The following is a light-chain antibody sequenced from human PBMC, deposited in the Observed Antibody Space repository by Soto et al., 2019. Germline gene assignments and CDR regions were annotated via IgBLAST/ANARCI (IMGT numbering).Light chain of an antibody. CDR3: AAWDDSLNGSV. CDR2: TNN. Sequence: VLTQQPSASGTPGQTVTISCSGSSSNIGLNTVNWYQQLPGTAPKLLIYTNNQRPAGVPDRFSGSKSGTSASLAISGLQSEDEADYYCAAWDDSLNGSVFGTGTKVTVL. J-gene: IGLJ1*01. V-gene: IGLV1-44*01. CDR1: SSNIGLNT.